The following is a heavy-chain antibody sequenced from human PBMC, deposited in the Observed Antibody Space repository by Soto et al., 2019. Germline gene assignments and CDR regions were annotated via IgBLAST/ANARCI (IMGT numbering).Heavy chain of an antibody. V-gene: IGHV3-66*01. CDR2: IYSGGST. CDR1: GFTVSSNY. CDR3: ARDQAVVAASGDDAFAI. J-gene: IGHJ3*02. D-gene: IGHD2-15*01. Sequence: PGGSLRLSCAASGFTVSSNYMSWVRQAPGKGLEWVSVIYSGGSTYYADSVKGRFTISRDNSKNTLYLQMNSLRAEDTAVYYCARDQAVVAASGDDAFAIWGQGTMVTVSS.